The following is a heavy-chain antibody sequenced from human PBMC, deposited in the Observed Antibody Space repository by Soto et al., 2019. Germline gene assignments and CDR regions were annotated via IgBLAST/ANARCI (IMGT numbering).Heavy chain of an antibody. V-gene: IGHV3-30*18. CDR3: AKDLNTVLSPGN. CDR1: GFSFRSYG. CDR2: ISYDGSNK. J-gene: IGHJ4*02. D-gene: IGHD2-8*01. Sequence: PGGSLRLSCEASGFSFRSYGMHWVRQAPGKGLEWVAVISYDGSNKYYTDSVKGRFTISRDISKNTLYLQVNSLRAEDTAVYYCAKDLNTVLSPGNWGQGTLVTVSS.